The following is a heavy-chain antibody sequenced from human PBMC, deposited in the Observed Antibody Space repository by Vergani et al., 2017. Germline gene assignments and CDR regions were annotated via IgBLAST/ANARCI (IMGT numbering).Heavy chain of an antibody. CDR3: AKDRPTRSPNWNRDYAFDI. V-gene: IGHV3-9*01. CDR1: GFTFDDYA. D-gene: IGHD1/OR15-1a*01. CDR2: ISWNSGSI. J-gene: IGHJ3*02. Sequence: EVQLVESGGGLVQPGRSLRLSCAASGFTFDDYAMHWVRQAPGKGLEWVSGISWNSGSIGYADSVKGRFTISRDNAKNSLYLQMHSLRAEDTALYYCAKDRPTRSPNWNRDYAFDIWGQGTMVTVSS.